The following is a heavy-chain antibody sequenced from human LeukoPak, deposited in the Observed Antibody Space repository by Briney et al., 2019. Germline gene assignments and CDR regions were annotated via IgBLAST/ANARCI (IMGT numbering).Heavy chain of an antibody. CDR1: GYSFSTFW. CDR2: IYPGDSDT. Sequence: GESLKISCRGSGYSFSTFWIGWVRQMPGEGREWMVVIYPGDSDTRYSPSFQGLVTISADKSINTAYLQWSSLQASDTAMYYCARRASSSEFFEYWAQGTLVTVSS. CDR3: ARRASSSEFFEY. J-gene: IGHJ4*02. D-gene: IGHD2-21*01. V-gene: IGHV5-51*01.